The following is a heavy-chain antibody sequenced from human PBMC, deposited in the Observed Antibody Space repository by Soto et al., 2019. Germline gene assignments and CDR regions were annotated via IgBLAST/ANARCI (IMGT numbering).Heavy chain of an antibody. V-gene: IGHV5-51*01. D-gene: IGHD3-10*01. CDR2: IYPGDSDT. CDR1: GYSFTSYW. J-gene: IGHJ3*02. Sequence: GESLKISCKGSGYSFTSYWIGWVRQMPGKGLEWMGIIYPGDSDTRYSPSFQGQVTISADKSISTAYLQWSSLKASDTAMHYCASTGYYGSGTYRGDAFDIWGQGTMVTVS. CDR3: ASTGYYGSGTYRGDAFDI.